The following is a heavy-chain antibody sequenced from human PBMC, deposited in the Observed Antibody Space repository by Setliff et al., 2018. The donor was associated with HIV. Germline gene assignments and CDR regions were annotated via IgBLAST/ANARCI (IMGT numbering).Heavy chain of an antibody. CDR1: GGSFSDYY. J-gene: IGHJ4*02. Sequence: ASVTLSLTCALYGGSFSDYYWSWIRQPPGMGLEWIGEVNRGRRTNYNSSLKSRVTISIDTSRNQFSLTVSSVTAADTAVYYCAREIPYSYGGRGHPLWGQGTLVTVSS. D-gene: IGHD3-22*01. CDR2: VNRGRRT. V-gene: IGHV4-34*01. CDR3: AREIPYSYGGRGHPL.